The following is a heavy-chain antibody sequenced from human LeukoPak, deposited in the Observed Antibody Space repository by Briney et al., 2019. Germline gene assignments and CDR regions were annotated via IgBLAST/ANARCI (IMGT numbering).Heavy chain of an antibody. D-gene: IGHD2-8*01. CDR3: AKVGYGVYAMDV. J-gene: IGHJ6*02. CDR1: GFTFSDYY. V-gene: IGHV3-11*04. CDR2: ISTSGSSTI. Sequence: GGSLRLSCAASGFTFSDYYMRWIRQAPGKGLEWVSYISTSGSSTIYYADSVKGRFTISRDNAKKSVYLQMNSLRAEDTAVYYCAKVGYGVYAMDVWGQGTTVTVSS.